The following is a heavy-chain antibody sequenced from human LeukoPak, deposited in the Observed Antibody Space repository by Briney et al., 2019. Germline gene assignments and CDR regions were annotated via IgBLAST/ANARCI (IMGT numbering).Heavy chain of an antibody. CDR2: ISAYNGNT. CDR1: GYTFTSYG. CDR3: ARHGTCSSTSCYGNWFDP. Sequence: VASVKVSCKASGYTFTSYGISWVRQAPGQGLEWMGWISAYNGNTNYAQSLQGRVTVTTDTSTSTAYMELRSLRSDDTAVYYCARHGTCSSTSCYGNWFDPWGQGTLVTVSS. J-gene: IGHJ5*02. V-gene: IGHV1-18*01. D-gene: IGHD2-2*01.